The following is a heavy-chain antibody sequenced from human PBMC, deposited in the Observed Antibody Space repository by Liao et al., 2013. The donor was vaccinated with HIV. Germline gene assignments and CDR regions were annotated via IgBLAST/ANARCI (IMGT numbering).Heavy chain of an antibody. CDR1: GGSISSSSYY. CDR2: IYTSGST. V-gene: IGHV4-39*07. D-gene: IGHD1-14*01. J-gene: IGHJ2*01. CDR3: ARGRIHTSWYFDL. Sequence: QLQLQESGPGLVKPSETLSLTCTVSGGSISSSSYYWGWIRQPPGKGLEWIGSIYTSGSTNYNPSLKSRVTMSVDTSKNQFSLKLSSVTAADTAVYYCARGRIHTSWYFDLWGRGTLVTVSS.